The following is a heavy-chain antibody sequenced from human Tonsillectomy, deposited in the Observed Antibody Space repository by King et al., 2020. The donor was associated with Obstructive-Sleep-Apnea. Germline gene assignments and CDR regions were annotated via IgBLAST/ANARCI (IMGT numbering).Heavy chain of an antibody. CDR1: VFTFVAFA. J-gene: IGHJ4*02. V-gene: IGHV3-9*01. CDR3: ATVADY. CDR2: IPWYGDNA. Sequence: VQLVESGGGLVQPCGSLRLSCAGSVFTFVAFAMYWFRQAPGKCLECVSGIPWYGDNAGYADSVRGRFTISRDNAKNSLYLHMTSLRSDDTAMYYCATVADYWGQGTLITVSS.